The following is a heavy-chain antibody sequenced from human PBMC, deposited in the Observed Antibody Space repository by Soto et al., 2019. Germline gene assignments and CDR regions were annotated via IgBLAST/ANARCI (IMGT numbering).Heavy chain of an antibody. J-gene: IGHJ6*02. D-gene: IGHD3-10*01. CDR1: GGSISSYY. CDR3: ARLSYSGSGSYYYYYYGMDV. V-gene: IGHV4-59*01. CDR2: IYYSGST. Sequence: SETLSFTCTVSGGSISSYYWSWIRQPPGKGLEWIGYIYYSGSTNYNPSLKSRVTISVDTSKNQFSLKLSSVTAADTAVYYCARLSYSGSGSYYYYYYGMDVWGQGTTVTVYS.